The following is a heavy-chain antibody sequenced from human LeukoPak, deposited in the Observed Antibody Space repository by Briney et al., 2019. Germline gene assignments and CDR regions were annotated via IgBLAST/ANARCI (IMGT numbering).Heavy chain of an antibody. Sequence: GGSLRLSCAASGFTFSSYAMHWVRQAPGKGLEWVAVISYDGSNKYYADSVKGRFTISRDNSKNTLYLQMNSLRAEDTAVYYCARATPDYGDYVGRRLVYWGQGTLVTVSS. CDR2: ISYDGSNK. D-gene: IGHD4-17*01. CDR3: ARATPDYGDYVGRRLVY. J-gene: IGHJ4*02. V-gene: IGHV3-30-3*01. CDR1: GFTFSSYA.